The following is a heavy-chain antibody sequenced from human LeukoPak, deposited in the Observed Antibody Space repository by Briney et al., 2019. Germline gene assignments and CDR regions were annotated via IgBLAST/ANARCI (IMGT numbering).Heavy chain of an antibody. V-gene: IGHV7-4-1*02. CDR1: GYTFTSYA. D-gene: IGHD3-9*01. Sequence: ASVKVSCKASGYTFTSYAMNWVRQAPGQGLEWMGWINTNTGNPTYAQGFTGRFVFSLDTSVSTAYLQISSLKAEDTAVYYCARRGEGGLRYFDWLNYFDYWGQGTLVTVSS. CDR2: INTNTGNP. J-gene: IGHJ4*02. CDR3: ARRGEGGLRYFDWLNYFDY.